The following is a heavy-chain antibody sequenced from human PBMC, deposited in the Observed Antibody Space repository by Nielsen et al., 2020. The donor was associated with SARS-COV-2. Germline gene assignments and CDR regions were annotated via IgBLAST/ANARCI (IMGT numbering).Heavy chain of an antibody. CDR1: GFTLSDYY. Sequence: GGSLRLSCVASGFTLSDYYMSWIRQAPGKGLEWISYISGSGTTIYYADSVKGRFTISRDNAKNSLYLQMNSLRAEDTAVYYCAREQSYSSGWYKTDAFDIWGQGTMVTVSS. J-gene: IGHJ3*02. CDR3: AREQSYSSGWYKTDAFDI. CDR2: ISGSGTTI. V-gene: IGHV3-11*01. D-gene: IGHD6-19*01.